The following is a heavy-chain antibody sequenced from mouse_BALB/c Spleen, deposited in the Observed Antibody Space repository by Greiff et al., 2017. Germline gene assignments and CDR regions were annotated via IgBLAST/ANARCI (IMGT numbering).Heavy chain of an antibody. CDR3: ARGDYDWFAY. CDR1: GYSITSDYA. D-gene: IGHD2-4*01. V-gene: IGHV3-2*02. J-gene: IGHJ3*01. Sequence: DVQLQESGPGLVKPSQSLSLTCTVTGYSITSDYAWNWIRQFPGNKLEWMGYISYSGSTSYNPSLKSRISITRDTSKNQFFLQLNSVTTEDTATYYCARGDYDWFAYWGQGTLVTVSA. CDR2: ISYSGST.